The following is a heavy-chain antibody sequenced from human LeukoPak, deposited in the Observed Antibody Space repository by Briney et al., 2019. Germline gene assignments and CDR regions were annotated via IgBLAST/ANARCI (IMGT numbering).Heavy chain of an antibody. CDR1: GGSISSYY. J-gene: IGHJ4*02. CDR3: ARVGRRYCSGGSCRFSPYFDY. D-gene: IGHD2-15*01. Sequence: SETLSLTCTVSGGSISSYYWSWIRQPPGKGLEWIGYIYYSGSTNYNPSLKSRVTISVDTSKNQFSLKLSSVTAADTAVYYCARVGRRYCSGGSCRFSPYFDYWGQGTLVTVSS. V-gene: IGHV4-59*01. CDR2: IYYSGST.